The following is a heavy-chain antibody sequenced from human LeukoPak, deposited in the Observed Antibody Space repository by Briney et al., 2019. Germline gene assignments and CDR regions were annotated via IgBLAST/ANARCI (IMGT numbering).Heavy chain of an antibody. J-gene: IGHJ4*02. CDR3: AIKPTTAWEHFRY. V-gene: IGHV1-2*02. CDR2: INPNTGDT. D-gene: IGHD1-26*01. CDR1: GYTFTGYY. Sequence: ASVKVSCKASGYTFTGYYVHWVRQAPGQGLEWMGWINPNTGDTNYAQNFQDRVTITRDTSVSTAYMELSRLKSDDTAVYYCAIKPTTAWEHFRYWGQGTLVTVSS.